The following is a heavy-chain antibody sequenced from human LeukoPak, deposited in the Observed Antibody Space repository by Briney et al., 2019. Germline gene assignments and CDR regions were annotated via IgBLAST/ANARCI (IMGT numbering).Heavy chain of an antibody. J-gene: IGHJ4*02. CDR1: GYSFTSYW. CDR2: IYPGDSDT. V-gene: IGHV5-51*01. CDR3: ARHGPEDYDILTGYYGYYFDY. D-gene: IGHD3-9*01. Sequence: GESLKISCKGSGYSFTSYWIGWVRQMPGKGLEWMGIIYPGDSDTRYSPSFQGQVTISADKSISTACLQRSSLKASDTAMYYCARHGPEDYDILTGYYGYYFDYWGQGTLVTVSS.